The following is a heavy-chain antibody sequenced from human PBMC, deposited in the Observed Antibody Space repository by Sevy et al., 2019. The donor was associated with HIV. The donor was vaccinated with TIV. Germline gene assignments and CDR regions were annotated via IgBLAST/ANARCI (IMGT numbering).Heavy chain of an antibody. CDR2: IRSKTYSGTT. J-gene: IGHJ6*02. CDR1: GFTFGDYA. Sequence: GGSLRLSCTGSGFTFGDYAMSWIRQAPGKGLEWVGFIRSKTYSGTTEYAASVKGRFTISRDDSKNIAYLQMNSLKTEDIVVYYCTRLRGTSSPYYYFGMDVWGQGSTVTVSS. D-gene: IGHD3-16*01. CDR3: TRLRGTSSPYYYFGMDV. V-gene: IGHV3-49*03.